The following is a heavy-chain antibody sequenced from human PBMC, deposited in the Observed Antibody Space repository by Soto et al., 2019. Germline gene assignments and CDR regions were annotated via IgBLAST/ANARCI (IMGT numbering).Heavy chain of an antibody. CDR1: GFTFSSHW. D-gene: IGHD3-3*01. CDR3: ARAIYGGTTTFDY. CDR2: IIQGGSDK. J-gene: IGHJ4*02. Sequence: EVQLVESGGGLVQSGGSLRLSCAASGFTFSSHWMSWVRQAPGKGLEWVANIIQGGSDKYYVDSVEGRFTISRDNAKNSVYLQMNSLRAEDTAVYYGARAIYGGTTTFDYWGQGTLVTVSS. V-gene: IGHV3-7*05.